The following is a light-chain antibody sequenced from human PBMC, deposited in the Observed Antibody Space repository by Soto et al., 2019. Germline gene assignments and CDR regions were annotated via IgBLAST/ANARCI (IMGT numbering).Light chain of an antibody. CDR3: QQRINWPLT. V-gene: IGKV3-11*01. J-gene: IGKJ4*01. Sequence: EIVLTQSTATLSLSPGERDTLSCRASQSVSSYLTWYQQKPGQAPRLLIYDASNRATGIPARFSGSGSGTDVTLTISSLEPEDFAVYYCQQRINWPLTFGGGTKVEIK. CDR1: QSVSSY. CDR2: DAS.